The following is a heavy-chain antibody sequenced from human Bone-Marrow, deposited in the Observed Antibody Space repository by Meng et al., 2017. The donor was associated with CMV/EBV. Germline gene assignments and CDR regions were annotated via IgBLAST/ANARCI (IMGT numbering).Heavy chain of an antibody. V-gene: IGHV3-23*01. J-gene: IGHJ4*02. CDR1: GFSLRSYA. CDR2: ISGSGSST. CDR3: AKGGGSFDY. D-gene: IGHD3-16*01. Sequence: LSLAPAGFSLRSYAMGWVRQAPGKGLEWVSGISGSGSSTYYADSVEGRFTISRDNSKNTLYLQMNSLRVDDTAVYYCAKGGGSFDYWGQGTLVTVSS.